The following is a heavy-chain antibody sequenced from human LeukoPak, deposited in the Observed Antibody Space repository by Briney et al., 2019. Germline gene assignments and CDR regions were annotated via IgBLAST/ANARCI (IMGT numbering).Heavy chain of an antibody. Sequence: PGGSLRLSCAASGFTFSSYWMHWVRQAPGKGLEWVAVIWYDGSNKYYADSVKGRFTISRDNSENTLYLQMNSLRAEDTSVYYCARANYGSGSNYYYGLDVWGQGTTVTVSS. V-gene: IGHV3-33*08. D-gene: IGHD3-10*01. J-gene: IGHJ6*02. CDR2: IWYDGSNK. CDR1: GFTFSSYW. CDR3: ARANYGSGSNYYYGLDV.